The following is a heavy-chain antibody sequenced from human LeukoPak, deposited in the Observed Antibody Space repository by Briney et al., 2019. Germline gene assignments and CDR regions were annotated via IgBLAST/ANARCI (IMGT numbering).Heavy chain of an antibody. V-gene: IGHV3-30*02. Sequence: PGGSLRLSCAASGFTFSSYGMHWVRQAPGKGLEWVAVIWYDGSNKYYADSVKGRFTISRDNFKNTLYLQMNSLRAEDTAVYYCAKDRWDYDFWSGYYDGYWGQGTLVTVSS. CDR1: GFTFSSYG. J-gene: IGHJ4*02. D-gene: IGHD3-3*01. CDR3: AKDRWDYDFWSGYYDGY. CDR2: IWYDGSNK.